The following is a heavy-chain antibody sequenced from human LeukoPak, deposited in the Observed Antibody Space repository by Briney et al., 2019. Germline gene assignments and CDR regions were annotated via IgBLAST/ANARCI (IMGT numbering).Heavy chain of an antibody. D-gene: IGHD5-12*01. V-gene: IGHV1-69*05. CDR1: GGTFSSYA. CDR3: ARVGYSGYDYSPSPYYYYMDV. Sequence: SVKVSCKASGGTFSSYAISWVRQAPGQGLEWMGGIIPIFGTANYAQKFQGRVTITTDESTSTAYMELSSLRSEDTAVYYCARVGYSGYDYSPSPYYYYMDVWGKGTTVTVSS. CDR2: IIPIFGTA. J-gene: IGHJ6*03.